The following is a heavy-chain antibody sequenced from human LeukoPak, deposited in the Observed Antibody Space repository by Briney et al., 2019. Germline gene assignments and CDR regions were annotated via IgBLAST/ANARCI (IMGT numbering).Heavy chain of an antibody. D-gene: IGHD4-17*01. CDR3: ARAYGPDY. Sequence: PGGSLRLSCVGSGFTFSSYWMHWVRQAPGKGLVWVSRIKSDGSATSYADSVKGRFTISRDNAKNTLYLQMNSLRAEDTGLYYCARAYGPDYWGQGTLVTVSS. J-gene: IGHJ4*02. V-gene: IGHV3-74*01. CDR1: GFTFSSYW. CDR2: IKSDGSAT.